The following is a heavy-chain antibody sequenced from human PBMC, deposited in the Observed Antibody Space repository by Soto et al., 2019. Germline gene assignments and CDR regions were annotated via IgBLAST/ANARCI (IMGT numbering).Heavy chain of an antibody. V-gene: IGHV2-26*01. CDR2: IFSNDEK. Sequence: SGPTLVNPTETLTLTCTVSGFSLSNARMGVSWIRQPPGKALEWLAHIFSNDEKSYSTSLKSRLTISKDTSKSQVVLTMTNMDPVDTATYYCARIRLVYYYYGMDVWGQGTTVTVSS. J-gene: IGHJ6*02. D-gene: IGHD6-19*01. CDR1: GFSLSNARMG. CDR3: ARIRLVYYYYGMDV.